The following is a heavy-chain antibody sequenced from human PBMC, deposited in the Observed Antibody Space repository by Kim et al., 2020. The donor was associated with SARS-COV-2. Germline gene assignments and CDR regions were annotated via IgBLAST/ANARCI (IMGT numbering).Heavy chain of an antibody. CDR3: ARVGTLVVVAANNWFDP. Sequence: FQGRVTMTRNTSISTAYMELSSLRSEDTAVYYCARVGTLVVVAANNWFDPWGQGTLVTVSS. V-gene: IGHV1-8*01. J-gene: IGHJ5*02. D-gene: IGHD2-15*01.